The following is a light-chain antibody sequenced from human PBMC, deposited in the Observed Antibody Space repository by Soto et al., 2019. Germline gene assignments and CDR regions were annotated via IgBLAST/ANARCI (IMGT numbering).Light chain of an antibody. CDR2: LGS. CDR3: MQALEPPLT. Sequence: DIVMTQSPLSLPVTPGESASISCRSSRSLLNSNGYNCLDWYLQKPGQSPQLLIHLGSSRASGVPDRFSSRASGTDFTLKISRVEAEDVGVYYCMQALEPPLTFGGGTKVEIK. J-gene: IGKJ4*01. V-gene: IGKV2-28*01. CDR1: RSLLNSNGYNC.